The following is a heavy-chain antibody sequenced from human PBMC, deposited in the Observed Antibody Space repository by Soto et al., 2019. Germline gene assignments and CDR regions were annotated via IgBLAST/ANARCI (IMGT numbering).Heavy chain of an antibody. Sequence: GGSLRLSCAASGFTFSSYSMNWVRQAPGKGLGWVSSISSSSSYIYYADSVKGRFTISRDNAKNSLYLQMNSLRAEDTAVYYCARDRNGGNLYYYYGMDVGGQGTTGSVSS. CDR1: GFTFSSYS. D-gene: IGHD2-21*02. CDR2: ISSSSSYI. CDR3: ARDRNGGNLYYYYGMDV. J-gene: IGHJ6*02. V-gene: IGHV3-21*01.